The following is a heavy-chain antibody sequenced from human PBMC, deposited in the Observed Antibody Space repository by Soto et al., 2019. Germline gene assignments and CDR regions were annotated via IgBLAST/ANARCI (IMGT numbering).Heavy chain of an antibody. V-gene: IGHV3-33*06. CDR3: AKDRGGGAVVPDY. CDR2: IWYDGSNE. J-gene: IGHJ4*02. CDR1: GFSFSSYG. D-gene: IGHD2-21*01. Sequence: QVQLVESGGGVVQPGRSLRLSCAASGFSFSSYGIHWVRQAPGKGLEWVAVIWYDGSNEYYADSVKGRFSISRDNSKSRVYLQMKSLRAEDTAGYYGAKDRGGGAVVPDYWGQGTLVTVSS.